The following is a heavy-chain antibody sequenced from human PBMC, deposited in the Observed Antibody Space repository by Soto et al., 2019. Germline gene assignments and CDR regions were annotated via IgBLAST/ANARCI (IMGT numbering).Heavy chain of an antibody. CDR1: GFSRSSSVVA. V-gene: IGHV2-5*01. CDR3: AHGDPLDFHS. CDR2: IYWNGIE. Sequence: QITLKESGPTLVKPTQTLTLTCTFSGFSRSSSVVAVGWIRQPPGKALEWLALIYWNGIERYGPSLTSRLTITKDTSKNQVVLTMTNMDPVDTATYFCAHGDPLDFHSWGQGTLVTVSP. J-gene: IGHJ4*02. D-gene: IGHD3-10*01.